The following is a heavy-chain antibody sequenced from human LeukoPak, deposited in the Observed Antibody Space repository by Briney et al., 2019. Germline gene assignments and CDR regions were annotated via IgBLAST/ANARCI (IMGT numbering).Heavy chain of an antibody. Sequence: SETLSLTCAVSGGCISSGGYSWSWIRQPPGKGLEWLGYMYHSGTTHYNPSLKSRVTISVDRSKNQFSLKLSSVTAADTAVYYCVRGYYYDSSGYWVRAFDIWGQGTMVTVSS. D-gene: IGHD3-22*01. CDR2: MYHSGTT. J-gene: IGHJ3*02. CDR3: VRGYYYDSSGYWVRAFDI. CDR1: GGCISSGGYS. V-gene: IGHV4-30-2*01.